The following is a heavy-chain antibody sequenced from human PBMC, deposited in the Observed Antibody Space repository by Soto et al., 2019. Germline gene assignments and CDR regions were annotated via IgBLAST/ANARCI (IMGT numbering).Heavy chain of an antibody. CDR1: GGSFIGYY. CDR3: ARQSDFWSGYYLYFDY. Sequence: AETLSLTCAVYGGSFIGYYWSWIRQPPGKGLEWIGYIYYSGSTNYNPSLKSRVTISVDTSKNQFSLKLSSVTAADTAVYYCARQSDFWSGYYLYFDYWGQGTLV. D-gene: IGHD3-3*01. V-gene: IGHV4-59*08. J-gene: IGHJ4*02. CDR2: IYYSGST.